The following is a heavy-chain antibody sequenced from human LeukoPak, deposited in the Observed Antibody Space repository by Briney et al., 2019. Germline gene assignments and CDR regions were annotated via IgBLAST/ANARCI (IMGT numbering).Heavy chain of an antibody. J-gene: IGHJ6*03. CDR3: ARGSGSYYYYYMDV. V-gene: IGHV3-53*01. D-gene: IGHD1-26*01. CDR2: IYSGGST. CDR1: GFTVSSNY. Sequence: PGGSLRLSCAVSGFTVSSNYMSWVRQAPGKGLEWVSVIYSGGSTYYADSVKGRFTISRDNSKNTLYLQMNSLRAEDTAVYYCARGSGSYYYYYMDVWGKGTTVTISS.